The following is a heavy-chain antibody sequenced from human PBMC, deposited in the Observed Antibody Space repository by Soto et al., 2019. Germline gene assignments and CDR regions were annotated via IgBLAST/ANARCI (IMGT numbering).Heavy chain of an antibody. CDR2: ISYDGSNK. V-gene: IGHV3-30*03. CDR1: GFTFSSYG. D-gene: IGHD3-16*01. Sequence: QVQLVESGGGVVQPGRSLRLSCAASGFTFSSYGMHWVRQAPGKGLEWVAVISYDGSNKYYADSVKGRFTISRDNSKNTLYLQMNSMRAEDTAVYYWARGGRLRLWGMDVWGQGTTVTVSS. J-gene: IGHJ6*02. CDR3: ARGGRLRLWGMDV.